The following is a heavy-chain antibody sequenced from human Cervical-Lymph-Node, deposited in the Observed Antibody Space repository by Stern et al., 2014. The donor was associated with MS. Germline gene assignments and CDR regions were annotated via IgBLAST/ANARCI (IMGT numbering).Heavy chain of an antibody. CDR2: IKTDGSEK. V-gene: IGHV3-7*01. J-gene: IGHJ5*02. CDR1: GFTFSNYW. D-gene: IGHD3-10*01. Sequence: EVQLVESGGGLVQPGESLRLSCAVSGFTFSNYWMTWVRQAPGKGLEWVARIKTDGSEKSYVASVTGRLTITRDKAMNSLYLQLNSLRAEATSVYSCARAVRDLGAWGQGTLVTVSS. CDR3: ARAVRDLGA.